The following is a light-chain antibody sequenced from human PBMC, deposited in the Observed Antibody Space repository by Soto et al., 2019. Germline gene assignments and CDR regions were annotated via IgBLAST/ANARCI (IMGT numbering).Light chain of an antibody. V-gene: IGLV2-23*02. CDR3: CSYAGSSTSYV. CDR1: SSDVGSYNL. CDR2: EVS. Sequence: QSVLTQPASVSGSPGQSITISCTGTSSDVGSYNLVSWYQQHPGKAPKLMIYEVSKRPSGVSNRFSGSKSGNTASLTISGLQAEDEADYSCCSYAGSSTSYVFGTGTKVT. J-gene: IGLJ1*01.